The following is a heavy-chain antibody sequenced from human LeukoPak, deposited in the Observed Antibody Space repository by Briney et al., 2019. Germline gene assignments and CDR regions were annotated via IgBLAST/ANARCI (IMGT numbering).Heavy chain of an antibody. Sequence: ASVKVSCKASGYTFTSYGISWVRQAPGQGLEWMGWISAYNGNTNYAQKLQGRVTMTPDTSTSTAYMELRSLRSDDTAVYYCARAIGGIFGVVPVDYWGQGTLVTVSS. CDR1: GYTFTSYG. J-gene: IGHJ4*02. CDR3: ARAIGGIFGVVPVDY. CDR2: ISAYNGNT. V-gene: IGHV1-18*01. D-gene: IGHD3-3*01.